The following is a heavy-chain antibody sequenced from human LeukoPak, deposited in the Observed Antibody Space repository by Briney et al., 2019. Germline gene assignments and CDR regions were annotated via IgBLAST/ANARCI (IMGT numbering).Heavy chain of an antibody. V-gene: IGHV3-30*02. J-gene: IGHJ4*02. CDR2: IWYDGSNK. Sequence: GGSLRLSCAASGFTFSSYGMHWVRQAPGKGLEWVAVIWYDGSNKYYADSVKGRFTISRDNSKNTLYLQMNSLRAEDTAVYYCAKLKLLWFGELTTADYWGQGTLVTVSS. CDR1: GFTFSSYG. D-gene: IGHD3-10*01. CDR3: AKLKLLWFGELTTADY.